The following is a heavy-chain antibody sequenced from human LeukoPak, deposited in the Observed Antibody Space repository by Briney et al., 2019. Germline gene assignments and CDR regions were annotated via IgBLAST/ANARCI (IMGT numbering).Heavy chain of an antibody. V-gene: IGHV4-30-2*01. Sequence: SETLSLTCTVSGGSISSGGYYWSWIRQPPGKGLEWIGYIYHSGSTYYNPSLKSRVTISVDRSKNQFSLKLSSVTAADTAVYYCARGGTTGTTGYYYYMDVWGKGTTVTVSS. J-gene: IGHJ6*03. D-gene: IGHD1-1*01. CDR2: IYHSGST. CDR1: GGSISSGGYY. CDR3: ARGGTTGTTGYYYYMDV.